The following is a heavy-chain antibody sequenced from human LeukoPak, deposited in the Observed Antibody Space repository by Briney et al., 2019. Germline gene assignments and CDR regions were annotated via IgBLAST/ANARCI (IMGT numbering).Heavy chain of an antibody. CDR3: ARRSYADAFDI. Sequence: ASVKVSCKASGYTFTNYHMYWVRQAPGQGLEWMGIINPSGGRTSYAQKFQGRVTMTRDMSTSTVYMELSRLRSDDTAVYYCARRSYADAFDIWGQGTMVTVSS. D-gene: IGHD1-26*01. J-gene: IGHJ3*02. V-gene: IGHV1-46*01. CDR2: INPSGGRT. CDR1: GYTFTNYH.